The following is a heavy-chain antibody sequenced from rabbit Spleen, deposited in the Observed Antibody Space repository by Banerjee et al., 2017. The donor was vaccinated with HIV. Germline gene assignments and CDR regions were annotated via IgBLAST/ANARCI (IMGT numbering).Heavy chain of an antibody. CDR3: ARDLASVVGWNFSL. J-gene: IGHJ4*01. Sequence: QSLEESGGDLVKPGASLTLTCTASGFSFRSSYWICWVRQAPGKGLEWIACIDAGSSGRTYYASWAKGRFTISKTSSTTVTLQMTSLTAADTATYFCARDLASVVGWNFSLWGQGTLVTVS. CDR1: GFSFRSSYW. V-gene: IGHV1S40*01. CDR2: IDAGSSGRT. D-gene: IGHD3-1*01.